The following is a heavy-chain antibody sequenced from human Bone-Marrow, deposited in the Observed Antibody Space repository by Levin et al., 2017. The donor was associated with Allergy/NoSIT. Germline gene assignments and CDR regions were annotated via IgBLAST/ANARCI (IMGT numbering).Heavy chain of an antibody. J-gene: IGHJ4*02. CDR1: GFTFSSHA. Sequence: PGGSLRLSCVASGFTFSSHAMHWVRQAPGKGLEWVAVISYDGSQKYYADSVKGRFTISRDNSKNTLSLQMNSLRAEDTAVYYCARDFVGSSWPPLNFDYWGQGTLVTVSS. CDR3: ARDFVGSSWPPLNFDY. V-gene: IGHV3-30-3*01. CDR2: ISYDGSQK. D-gene: IGHD6-13*01.